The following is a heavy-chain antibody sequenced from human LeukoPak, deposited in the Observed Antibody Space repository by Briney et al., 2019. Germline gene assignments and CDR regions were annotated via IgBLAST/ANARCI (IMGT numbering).Heavy chain of an antibody. CDR3: AKNSLRSFQY. V-gene: IGHV3-23*01. CDR2: ISGSGGGGT. CDR1: GFIFTTYA. Sequence: PGGSLRLSCTASGFIFTTYAMSWVRQAPGKGLEWVSFISGSGGGGTYYADSVKGRSTISRDNSKNTLYLQMDSLRAEDTALYYCAKNSLRSFQYWGQGTLVTVSS. D-gene: IGHD5/OR15-5a*01. J-gene: IGHJ4*02.